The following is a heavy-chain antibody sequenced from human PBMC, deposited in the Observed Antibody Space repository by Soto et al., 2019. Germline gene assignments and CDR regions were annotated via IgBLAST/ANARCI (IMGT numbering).Heavy chain of an antibody. CDR3: ARAAVGSGWYWGNWFDP. Sequence: QVQLQESGPGLAKPSETLSLTCTVSGGSISSYYWSWIRQPPGKGLEWIGYIYYSGSTNYNPSLKSRVTISVDTSKNQFSLKLSSVTAADTAVYYCARAAVGSGWYWGNWFDPWGQGTLVTVSS. V-gene: IGHV4-59*01. CDR1: GGSISSYY. D-gene: IGHD6-19*01. CDR2: IYYSGST. J-gene: IGHJ5*02.